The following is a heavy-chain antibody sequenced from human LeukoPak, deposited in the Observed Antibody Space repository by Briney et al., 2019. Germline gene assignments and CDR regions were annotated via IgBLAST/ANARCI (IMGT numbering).Heavy chain of an antibody. CDR3: AREPSGWYLDY. V-gene: IGHV3-21*01. D-gene: IGHD6-19*01. J-gene: IGHJ4*01. CDR1: GFTFSDHS. CDR2: ISGSSNYI. Sequence: PGGSLRLSCAASGFTFSDHSMNWVRQAPGKGLEWVSYISGSSNYIHYADSVKGRFTISRDSAKNSVYLQMNSLRAEDTAVYYCAREPSGWYLDYWGHGTLVTVSS.